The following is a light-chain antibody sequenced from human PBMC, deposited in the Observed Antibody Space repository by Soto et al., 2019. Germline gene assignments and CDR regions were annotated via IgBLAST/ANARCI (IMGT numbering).Light chain of an antibody. CDR2: GNI. V-gene: IGLV1-40*01. CDR3: QSYDISLSGV. J-gene: IGLJ1*01. CDR1: SSNIGAGYD. Sequence: QSVLTQPPSVSGAPGQRVTISCTGSSSNIGAGYDVHWYQQLPGTAPKLFIYGNINRPSGVPDRFSGSKSGTSASLAITGLQPEDEADYYCQSYDISLSGVFGTGTKLTVL.